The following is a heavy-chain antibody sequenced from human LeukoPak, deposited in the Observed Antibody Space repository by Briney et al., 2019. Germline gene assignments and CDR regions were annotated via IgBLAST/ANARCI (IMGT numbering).Heavy chain of an antibody. V-gene: IGHV4-34*01. CDR3: ARGGRWLQFRD. CDR2: INHSGST. CDR1: GGSFSGYY. J-gene: IGHJ4*02. D-gene: IGHD5-24*01. Sequence: PLETLSLTCAVYGGSFSGYYWSWIRQPPGKGLEWIGEINHSGSTNYNPSLKSRVTTSVDTSKNQFSLKLSSVTAADTAVYYCARGGRWLQFRDWGQGTLVTVSS.